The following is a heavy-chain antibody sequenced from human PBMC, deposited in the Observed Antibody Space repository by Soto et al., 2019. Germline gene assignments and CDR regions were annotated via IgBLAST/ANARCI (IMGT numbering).Heavy chain of an antibody. Sequence: GASVKVSCKGSGYTFTGYYMHWVRQAPGQGLEWMGWINPNSGGTNYAQKFQGWVTMTRDTSISTAYMELSRLRSDDTAVYYCARDIVVVPAAPYGVAVGDYYYGMDVWGQGTTVTVSS. CDR2: INPNSGGT. CDR1: GYTFTGYY. J-gene: IGHJ6*02. CDR3: ARDIVVVPAAPYGVAVGDYYYGMDV. D-gene: IGHD2-2*01. V-gene: IGHV1-2*04.